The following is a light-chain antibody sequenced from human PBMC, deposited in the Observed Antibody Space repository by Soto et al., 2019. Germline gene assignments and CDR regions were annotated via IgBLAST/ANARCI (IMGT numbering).Light chain of an antibody. Sequence: EIVLTQSPATLSVSPGERATLSCRSSQSISRNLAWYQQKPGQAPRLLIYGASTRATDVPARFSGSGSGTEFTLTISSLQSEDFAIYFCHQYKDWPPWTFGQGTRWIS. V-gene: IGKV3-15*01. CDR1: QSISRN. CDR2: GAS. CDR3: HQYKDWPPWT. J-gene: IGKJ1*01.